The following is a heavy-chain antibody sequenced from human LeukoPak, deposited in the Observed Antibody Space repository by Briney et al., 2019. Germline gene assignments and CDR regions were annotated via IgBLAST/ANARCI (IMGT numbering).Heavy chain of an antibody. CDR2: IWYDGSPK. CDR1: GFTFSNYA. J-gene: IGHJ4*02. V-gene: IGHV3-33*01. Sequence: GGSLRLSCAASGFTFSNYAMHWVRQAPGKGLEWVAVIWYDGSPKYYPDSVKGRFTISRDNSKNTLYLQMNSLRAEDTAVYYCARGVDYYDSSGTIDYWGQGTLVTVSS. D-gene: IGHD3-22*01. CDR3: ARGVDYYDSSGTIDY.